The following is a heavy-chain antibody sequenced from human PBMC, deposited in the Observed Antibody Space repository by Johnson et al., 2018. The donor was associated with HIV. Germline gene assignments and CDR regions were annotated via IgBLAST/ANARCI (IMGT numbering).Heavy chain of an antibody. D-gene: IGHD3-22*01. CDR2: ISYDGNNK. CDR3: ARVGSGDYDSSGYHYGAFDI. J-gene: IGHJ3*02. CDR1: GFTFSSYG. V-gene: IGHV3-30*03. Sequence: QVQLVESGGGVVQPGRSLRLSCVASGFTFSSYGMHWVRQAPGKGLEWVAVISYDGNNKYYADSVKGRVTISRDNSKNTLYLQMNSLRAEDTAVYYFARVGSGDYDSSGYHYGAFDIWGQGTMVTVSS.